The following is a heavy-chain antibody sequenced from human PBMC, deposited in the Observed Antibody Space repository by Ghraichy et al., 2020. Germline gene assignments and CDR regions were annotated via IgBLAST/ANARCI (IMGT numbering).Heavy chain of an antibody. D-gene: IGHD6-6*01. Sequence: SETLSLTCTVSGGSISSGGYYWSWIRQHPGKGLEWIGYIYYSGSTYYNPSLKSRVTISVDTSKNQFSLKLSSVTAADTAVYYCARDQRPLGIAARPSWFDPWGQGTLVTVSS. CDR3: ARDQRPLGIAARPSWFDP. V-gene: IGHV4-31*03. J-gene: IGHJ5*02. CDR1: GGSISSGGYY. CDR2: IYYSGST.